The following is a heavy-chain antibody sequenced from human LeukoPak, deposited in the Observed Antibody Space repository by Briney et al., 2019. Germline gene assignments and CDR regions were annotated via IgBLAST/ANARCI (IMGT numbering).Heavy chain of an antibody. CDR3: ARDAAGEGRLVITWFDP. CDR1: GFTFSSYW. J-gene: IGHJ5*02. Sequence: SGGSLRLSCAASGFTFSSYWMSWIRQPPGKGLEWIGEINHSGSTNYNPSLKSRVTISVDTSKNQFSLKLSSVTAADTAVYFCARDAAGEGRLVITWFDPWGQGTLVTVSS. D-gene: IGHD3-22*01. V-gene: IGHV4-34*01. CDR2: INHSGST.